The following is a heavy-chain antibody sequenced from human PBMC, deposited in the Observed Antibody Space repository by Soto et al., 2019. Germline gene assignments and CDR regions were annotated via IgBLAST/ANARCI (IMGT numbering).Heavy chain of an antibody. V-gene: IGHV4-39*02. D-gene: IGHD4-17*01. CDR1: GGSIITFSYY. J-gene: IGHJ3*01. Sequence: QLQVQESGPGLVKPSETLSLTCAVSGGSIITFSYYWGWIRQPPGKGLEWIGSISYSGSTFYSPSLKSRLTISAEASKNQFSLKLSSVTAADTAVFYCGRDYPGACDVWGQGIVVTVSS. CDR3: GRDYPGACDV. CDR2: ISYSGST.